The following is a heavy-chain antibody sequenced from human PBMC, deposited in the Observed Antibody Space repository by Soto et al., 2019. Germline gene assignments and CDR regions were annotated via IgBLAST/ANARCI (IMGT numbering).Heavy chain of an antibody. J-gene: IGHJ6*02. D-gene: IGHD3-16*01. CDR2: IYPGDSDT. V-gene: IGHV5-51*01. CDR3: ARRPPEGGTMDV. Sequence: GESLKIFCKGSGYSFSTYLIALVRQMPGKGLESMGIIYPGDSDTRYSLSLQGQVTISADKSISTAYLQWSSLKASDTAIYYCARRPPEGGTMDVWGQGTTVTVSS. CDR1: GYSFSTYL.